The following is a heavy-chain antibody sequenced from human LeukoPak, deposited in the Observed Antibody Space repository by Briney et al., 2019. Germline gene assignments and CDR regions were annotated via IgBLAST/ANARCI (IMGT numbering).Heavy chain of an antibody. J-gene: IGHJ4*02. CDR2: IKRDGSDK. V-gene: IGHV3-7*01. CDR3: ARALYNRGWYPDYFDS. Sequence: GGSLRPSCAASGFTHSSYWKSWVRQAPGKGLEWVANIKRDGSDKYYVGSVEGRFTISRDNDKNSLYLQMSSLRAEDTAIYYCARALYNRGWYPDYFDSWGQGALVTVSS. CDR1: GFTHSSYW. D-gene: IGHD6-19*01.